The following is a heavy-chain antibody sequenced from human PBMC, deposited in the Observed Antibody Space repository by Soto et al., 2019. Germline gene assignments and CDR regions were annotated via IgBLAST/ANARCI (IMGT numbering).Heavy chain of an antibody. J-gene: IGHJ6*02. CDR3: AREAAAERNYYGLDV. Sequence: QVQLVQSGGEVKRPGASVKVSCKTSGYTFSNYGITWVRQAPGQPLEWLGWISLYSDGTNYAQKFQGRVSMTTDTSTTTAYMELRSLRSDDTAVYYCAREAAAERNYYGLDVWGQGTTVIVSS. V-gene: IGHV1-18*01. CDR2: ISLYSDGT. CDR1: GYTFSNYG. D-gene: IGHD6-13*01.